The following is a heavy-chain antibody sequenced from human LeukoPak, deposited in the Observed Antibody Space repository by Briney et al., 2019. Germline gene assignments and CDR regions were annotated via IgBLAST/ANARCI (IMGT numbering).Heavy chain of an antibody. CDR2: INHSGST. J-gene: IGHJ3*02. CDR3: AREPQPSSSSCYRIDAFDI. Sequence: SETLSLTCAVYGGSLSGYYWSWIRQPPGKGLEWIGEINHSGSTNYNPSLKSRVTISIDTSKSQFSLKLSSVTAADTAVYYCAREPQPSSSSCYRIDAFDIWGQGTMVTVSS. V-gene: IGHV4-34*01. D-gene: IGHD6-13*01. CDR1: GGSLSGYY.